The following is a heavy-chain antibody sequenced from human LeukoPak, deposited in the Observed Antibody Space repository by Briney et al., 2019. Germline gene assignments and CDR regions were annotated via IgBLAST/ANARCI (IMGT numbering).Heavy chain of an antibody. V-gene: IGHV3-9*01. CDR3: AKDDYVWGSYRDGLFDY. Sequence: PGRSLRLSCAASGFTFDDYAMLWVRQAPGKGLEWVSGISWNSGSIGYADSVKGRFTISRDNANNSLYLQMNSLRAEDTALYYCAKDDYVWGSYRDGLFDYWGQGTLVTVSS. CDR1: GFTFDDYA. D-gene: IGHD3-16*02. CDR2: ISWNSGSI. J-gene: IGHJ4*02.